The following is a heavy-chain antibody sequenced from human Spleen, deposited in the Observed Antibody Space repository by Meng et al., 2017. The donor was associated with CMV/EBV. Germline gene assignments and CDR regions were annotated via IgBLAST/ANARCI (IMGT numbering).Heavy chain of an antibody. CDR1: GGSINNYY. Sequence: SETLSLTCTVSGGSINNYYWSWIRQPPGKGLEWIGYIYDSGNTYYNPSLKSRVTISADTSKNQFSLKLSSVTAADTAVYYCARPYTDYFYGIDVWGQGTTVTVS. CDR3: ARPYTDYFYGIDV. D-gene: IGHD4-11*01. V-gene: IGHV4-59*01. J-gene: IGHJ6*02. CDR2: IYDSGNT.